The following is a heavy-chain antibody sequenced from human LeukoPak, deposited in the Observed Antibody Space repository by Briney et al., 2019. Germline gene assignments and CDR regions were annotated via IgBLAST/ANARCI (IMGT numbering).Heavy chain of an antibody. CDR2: VNRDGSET. CDR1: GFALRSHW. Sequence: GGSLRLSCAASGFALRSHWMTWVRQVPGRGPEWVANVNRDGSETYYLDSVKGRFTISKDNAKNSLYLQMNSLRAEDTALYHCARNNGMDVWGQGTTVIVSS. J-gene: IGHJ6*02. V-gene: IGHV3-7*03. CDR3: ARNNGMDV.